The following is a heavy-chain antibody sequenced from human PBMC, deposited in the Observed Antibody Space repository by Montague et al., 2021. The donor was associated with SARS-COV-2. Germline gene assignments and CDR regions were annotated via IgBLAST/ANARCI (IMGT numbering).Heavy chain of an antibody. CDR1: GGSISSYY. D-gene: IGHD2-15*01. CDR3: ARRGVVYCSGCSCPNGFDI. V-gene: IGHV4-59*01. Sequence: SETLSLTCTVSGGSISSYYWSWIRQPPGKGLEWIGYIYYSGSTXXXPSXXXRVTISVDTSKNQFSLKLSSVTAADTAVYYCARRGVVYCSGCSCPNGFDIWGQGTMVTVSS. CDR2: IYYSGST. J-gene: IGHJ3*02.